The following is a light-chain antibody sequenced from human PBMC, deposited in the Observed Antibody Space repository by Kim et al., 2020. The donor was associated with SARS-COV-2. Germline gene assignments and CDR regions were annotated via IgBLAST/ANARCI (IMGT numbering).Light chain of an antibody. J-gene: IGKJ2*01. V-gene: IGKV1-16*02. CDR2: AAS. Sequence: SPAVGDTVTITCRASQGIADHLAWFQQQPGKAPKSLIYAASTLQSGVPSKFRGSGSGTDFTLTISSLQPEDFATYYCQQYHSYPYTFGQGTRLEI. CDR3: QQYHSYPYT. CDR1: QGIADH.